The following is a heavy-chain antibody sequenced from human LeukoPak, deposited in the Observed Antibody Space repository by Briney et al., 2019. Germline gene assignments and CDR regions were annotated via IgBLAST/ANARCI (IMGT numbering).Heavy chain of an antibody. J-gene: IGHJ6*04. Sequence: GGSLRLSCAASGFTFSSYWMHWVRQAPGKGLVWVSRINSDGSSTNYADSVKGRFTISRDKAKNTLYVQMNSLRAEDTAVYYCAREGEYDFVWGSYRKDYYYYGMDVWGKGTTVTVSS. V-gene: IGHV3-74*01. CDR2: INSDGSST. CDR1: GFTFSSYW. D-gene: IGHD3-16*02. CDR3: AREGEYDFVWGSYRKDYYYYGMDV.